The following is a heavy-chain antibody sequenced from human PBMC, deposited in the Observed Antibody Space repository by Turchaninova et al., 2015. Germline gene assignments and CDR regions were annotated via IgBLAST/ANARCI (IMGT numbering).Heavy chain of an antibody. V-gene: IGHV1-2*02. Sequence: QVQLVQSGAEVKEPGASVKVSCKASGYSFTAYYFHWVRHAPGQGLQWMGWINPNSGGTNYAQKFQGRVTMTRDTSISTAYMELSRLISYDTAVYYCARISASGWFPDYWGRGTPVTVSS. D-gene: IGHD6-19*01. CDR2: INPNSGGT. CDR1: GYSFTAYY. J-gene: IGHJ4*02. CDR3: ARISASGWFPDY.